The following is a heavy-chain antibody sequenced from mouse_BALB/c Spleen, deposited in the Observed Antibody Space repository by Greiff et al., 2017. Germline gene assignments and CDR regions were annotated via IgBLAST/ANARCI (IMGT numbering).Heavy chain of an antibody. J-gene: IGHJ4*01. CDR3: ARPPYYGSSPYAMDY. CDR1: GFDFSRYW. D-gene: IGHD1-1*01. V-gene: IGHV4-1*02. Sequence: EVKLLESGGGLVQPGGSLKLSCAASGFDFSRYWMSWVRQAPGKGLEWIGEINPDSSTINYTPSLKDKFIISRDNAKNTLYLQMSKVRSEDTALYYCARPPYYGSSPYAMDYWGQGTSVTVSS. CDR2: INPDSSTI.